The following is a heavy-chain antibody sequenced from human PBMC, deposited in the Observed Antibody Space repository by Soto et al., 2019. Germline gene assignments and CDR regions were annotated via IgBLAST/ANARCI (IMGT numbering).Heavy chain of an antibody. CDR2: ISYDGSNK. D-gene: IGHD3-22*01. V-gene: IGHV3-30-3*01. Sequence: LRLSCAASGFTFSSYAMHWVRQAPGKGLEWVAVISYDGSNKYYADSVKGRFTISRDNSKNTLYLQMNSLRAEDTAVYYCARDYYDSSGYDFDYWGQGTLVTVSS. CDR1: GFTFSSYA. J-gene: IGHJ4*02. CDR3: ARDYYDSSGYDFDY.